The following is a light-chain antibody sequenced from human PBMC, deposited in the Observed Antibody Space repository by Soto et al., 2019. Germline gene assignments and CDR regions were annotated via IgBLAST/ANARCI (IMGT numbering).Light chain of an antibody. CDR3: QQYTTSSWT. Sequence: EVVLTQSPGTLSLSPGERATLSCRDSQSVGSSYLAWYQQNPGQAKRVLIYGTSSRATCIPDRFSGNGSGTEFTLTISRLEPEDFAVYYCQQYTTSSWTFGQGTKVDNK. CDR2: GTS. CDR1: QSVGSSY. J-gene: IGKJ1*01. V-gene: IGKV3-20*01.